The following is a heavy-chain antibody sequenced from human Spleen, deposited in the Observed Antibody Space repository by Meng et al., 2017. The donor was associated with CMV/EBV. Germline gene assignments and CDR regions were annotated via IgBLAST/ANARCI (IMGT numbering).Heavy chain of an antibody. CDR3: ARSFPPYAPQHDYGDYYSGIFDN. Sequence: YIHWVRQAPGQGLEWMGWINPKNGDTKYAQNFQARVTLTWDTSISTAYMELSSLKSDDTAFYYCARSFPPYAPQHDYGDYYSGIFDNWGQGTLVTVSS. J-gene: IGHJ4*02. CDR1: Y. CDR2: INPKNGDT. V-gene: IGHV1-2*02. D-gene: IGHD3-10*01.